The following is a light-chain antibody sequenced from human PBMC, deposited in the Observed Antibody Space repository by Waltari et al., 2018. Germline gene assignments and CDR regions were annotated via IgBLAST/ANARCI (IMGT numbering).Light chain of an antibody. CDR1: QSFNNY. CDR3: QERSDWRGLT. J-gene: IGKJ3*01. V-gene: IGKV3-11*01. Sequence: EIVLTQSPATLSLSPGERAVLSCRASQSFNNYLACYQQKPGQAPRLLIYDASTRATGIAARFSGSGSGTDFTLTISSLEPEDSAVYYCQERSDWRGLTFGPGTKVDIK. CDR2: DAS.